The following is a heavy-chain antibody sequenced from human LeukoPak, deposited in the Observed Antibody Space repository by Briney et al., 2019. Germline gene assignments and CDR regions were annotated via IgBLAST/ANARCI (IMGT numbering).Heavy chain of an antibody. CDR2: IYTSGST. CDR3: ARSLRVAAAGYYFDY. CDR1: GGSISSYY. D-gene: IGHD6-13*01. Sequence: SETLSLTCTVSGGSISSYYWSWIRQPPGKGLEWIGYIYTSGSTNYNPSLKSRVTISVDMSKNQFSLKLSSVTAADTAVYYCARSLRVAAAGYYFDYWGQGTLVTVSS. V-gene: IGHV4-4*09. J-gene: IGHJ4*02.